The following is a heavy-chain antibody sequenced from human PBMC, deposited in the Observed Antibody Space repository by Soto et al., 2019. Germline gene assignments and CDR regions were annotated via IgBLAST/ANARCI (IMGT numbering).Heavy chain of an antibody. CDR1: GVAFSSCS. CDR3: ARRRRYGSGSYYWYNYFDP. V-gene: IGHV1-69*13. J-gene: IGHJ5*02. Sequence: SVKPCCKACGVAFSSCSWRWLRHATEQGLEWMGDIIPFFDTADYAQKFQGRVTITADESTSTAYMELSSLRSEDTAVYYCARRRRYGSGSYYWYNYFDPWGQGTPVTVSS. CDR2: IIPFFDTA. D-gene: IGHD3-10*01.